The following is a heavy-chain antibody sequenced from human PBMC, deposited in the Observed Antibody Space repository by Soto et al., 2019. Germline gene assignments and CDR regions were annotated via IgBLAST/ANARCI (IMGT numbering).Heavy chain of an antibody. CDR2: TYYRSQWHN. V-gene: IGHV6-1*01. Sequence: SQTLSLTCGISGDSVSSNSATWNWIRQSPSRGLEWLGRTYYRSQWHNEYEESVKSRITINPDTSTNQFSLQLNSMSPEDTAVYYCERERGFLSEALDIWGRGTMVTVSS. CDR3: ERERGFLSEALDI. D-gene: IGHD3-10*01. CDR1: GDSVSSNSAT. J-gene: IGHJ3*02.